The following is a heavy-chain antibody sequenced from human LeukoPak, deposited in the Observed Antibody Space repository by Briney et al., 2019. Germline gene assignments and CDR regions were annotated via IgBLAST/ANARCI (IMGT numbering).Heavy chain of an antibody. CDR2: INPNSGGT. V-gene: IGHV1-2*02. D-gene: IGHD3-22*01. CDR3: AREAYDSSGYAAFDI. Sequence: ASVKVSCKASGYTFTRYYMHWVRQAPGQGLEWMGWINPNSGGTNYAQKFQGRVTMTRDTSISTAYMELSRLRSDDTAVYYCAREAYDSSGYAAFDIWGQGTMVTVSS. J-gene: IGHJ3*02. CDR1: GYTFTRYY.